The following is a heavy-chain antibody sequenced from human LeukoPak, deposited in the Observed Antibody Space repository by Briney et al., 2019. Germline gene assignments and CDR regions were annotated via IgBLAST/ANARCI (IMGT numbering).Heavy chain of an antibody. CDR2: IYYSGST. V-gene: IGHV4-59*01. CDR1: GGSISSYY. CDR3: ARVRFLEWFDAFDI. J-gene: IGHJ3*02. D-gene: IGHD3-3*01. Sequence: SETLSLTCTVSGGSISSYYWSWIRQPPGKGLEWIGYIYYSGSTNYNPSLKSRVTISVDTSKNQFSLKLSSVTAADTAVYYCARVRFLEWFDAFDIWGQGTMVTVS.